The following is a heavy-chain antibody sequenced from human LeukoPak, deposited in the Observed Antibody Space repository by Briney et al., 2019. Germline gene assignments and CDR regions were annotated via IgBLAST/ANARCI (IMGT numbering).Heavy chain of an antibody. CDR1: GGSISSSSYY. V-gene: IGHV4-39*01. J-gene: IGHJ4*02. D-gene: IGHD3-22*01. Sequence: PSETLSLTCTVSGGSISSSSYYWGWIRQPPGKGLEWIGSIYYSGSTYYNPSLKSRVTISVDTSKNQFSLNLSSVTAAGTAVYYCARRASGYGLYWGQGSLVTVSS. CDR2: IYYSGST. CDR3: ARRASGYGLY.